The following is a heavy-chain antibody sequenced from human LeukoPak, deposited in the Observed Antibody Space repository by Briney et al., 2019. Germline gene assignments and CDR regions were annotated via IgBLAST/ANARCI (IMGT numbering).Heavy chain of an antibody. Sequence: GGSLRLSCAASGFSFKNYAMTWVRQPPGKGLEWVAVISGGGNTNYADSVKGRFTISRDISKSTVYLQMNSLRAEDTAVYYCAKDGKYSSGWPGGYWGQGTLVTVSS. D-gene: IGHD6-19*01. J-gene: IGHJ4*02. CDR3: AKDGKYSSGWPGGY. V-gene: IGHV3-23*01. CDR2: ISGGGNT. CDR1: GFSFKNYA.